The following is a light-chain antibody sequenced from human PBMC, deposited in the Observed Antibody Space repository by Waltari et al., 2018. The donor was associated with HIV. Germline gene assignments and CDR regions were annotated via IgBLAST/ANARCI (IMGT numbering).Light chain of an antibody. J-gene: IGKJ2*01. V-gene: IGKV3-20*01. CDR2: GAS. CDR3: QQYGSSPPYT. CDR1: QSLGSN. Sequence: EIMMTQSPATLSVSPGERATLSCRASQSLGSNLAWYQQKPGQAPRLLIYGASTRATGIPDRFSGSGSGTDFTLTISRLEPEDFAVYYCQQYGSSPPYTFGQGTKLEIK.